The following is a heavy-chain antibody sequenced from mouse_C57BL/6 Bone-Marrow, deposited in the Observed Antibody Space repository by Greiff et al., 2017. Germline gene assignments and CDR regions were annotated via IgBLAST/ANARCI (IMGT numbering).Heavy chain of an antibody. CDR3: AGYSTFAY. V-gene: IGHV1-64*01. Sequence: QVQLQQPGAELVKPGASVQLSCKASGYTFTSYWMHWVKQSPGQGLEWIGMIHPNSGSTNYNEKFKSKATLTVDKSSSTAYMQLSSLPSEDSAVYYCAGYSTFAYWGQGTLVTVSA. CDR2: IHPNSGST. D-gene: IGHD2-5*01. CDR1: GYTFTSYW. J-gene: IGHJ3*01.